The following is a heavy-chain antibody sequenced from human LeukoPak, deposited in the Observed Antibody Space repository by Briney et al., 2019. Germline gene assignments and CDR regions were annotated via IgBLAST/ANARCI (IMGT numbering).Heavy chain of an antibody. CDR1: GGSISSYY. J-gene: IGHJ4*02. D-gene: IGHD1-26*01. Sequence: SETLSLTCTVSGGSISSYYWSWIRQPAGKGLEWIGRIYTSGGTNYNPSLKSRVTMSVDTSKNQFSLKLSSVTAADTAVYYCARDYEIHSGSYLYYFDYWGQGTLVTVSS. CDR2: IYTSGGT. V-gene: IGHV4-4*07. CDR3: ARDYEIHSGSYLYYFDY.